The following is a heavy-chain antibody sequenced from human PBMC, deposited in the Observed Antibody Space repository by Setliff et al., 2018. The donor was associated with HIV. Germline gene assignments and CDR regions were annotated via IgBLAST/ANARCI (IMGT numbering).Heavy chain of an antibody. CDR1: GFIFDRYG. V-gene: IGHV3-33*01. D-gene: IGHD6-13*01. CDR2: IWYDGSHE. J-gene: IGHJ4*02. CDR3: ARGYSRSWRYFECSDF. Sequence: GGSLRLSCAASGFIFDRYGMHWVRQAPGKGLEWVALIWYDGSHETYADSVRGRFSISRDNSKNSLDLQVRGLRVDDTAVYYCARGYSRSWRYFECSDFWGQGTLVTVSS.